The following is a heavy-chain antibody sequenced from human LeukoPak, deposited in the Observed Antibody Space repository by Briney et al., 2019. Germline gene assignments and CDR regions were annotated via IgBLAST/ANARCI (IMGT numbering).Heavy chain of an antibody. Sequence: ASVKVSCKASGYTFTGYYMHWVRQAPGQGLEWMGWIKPNSGGTNYAQKFQGRVTMTRDTSISTAYMELSRLRSDDTAVYYCARTGIGATANDYWGQGTLVTVSS. CDR1: GYTFTGYY. CDR3: ARTGIGATANDY. CDR2: IKPNSGGT. J-gene: IGHJ4*02. V-gene: IGHV1-2*02. D-gene: IGHD6-13*01.